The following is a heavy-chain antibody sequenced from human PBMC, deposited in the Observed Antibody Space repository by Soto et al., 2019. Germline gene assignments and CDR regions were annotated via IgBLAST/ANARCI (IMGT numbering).Heavy chain of an antibody. CDR2: VSYGGDGP. CDR3: ARGASTVTRFLDY. J-gene: IGHJ4*02. CDR1: GFTFSSYS. V-gene: IGHV3-23*01. D-gene: IGHD4-17*01. Sequence: EVQLLESGGGLVQPGGSLRLSCAASGFTFSSYSMNWVRQAPGKGLEWVSIVSYGGDGPYYADSVKGRLTISRDNSKNTVYLQMNNLGVEDTAVYYCARGASTVTRFLDYWGQGTLVTVSS.